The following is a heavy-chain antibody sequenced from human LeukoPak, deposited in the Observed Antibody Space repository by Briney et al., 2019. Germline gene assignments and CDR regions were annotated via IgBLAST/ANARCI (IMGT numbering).Heavy chain of an antibody. CDR1: GFTFSSYW. V-gene: IGHV3-74*01. Sequence: GRSLRLSCAASGFTFSSYWMHWVRQAPGKGLMWVSRINSDGSGTNYADSVKGRFTISRDNAKNTVYLQMNSLRAEDTAVYYCARAGRGLRYFDWLTHDYWGQGTLVTVSS. J-gene: IGHJ4*02. CDR3: ARAGRGLRYFDWLTHDY. CDR2: INSDGSGT. D-gene: IGHD3-9*01.